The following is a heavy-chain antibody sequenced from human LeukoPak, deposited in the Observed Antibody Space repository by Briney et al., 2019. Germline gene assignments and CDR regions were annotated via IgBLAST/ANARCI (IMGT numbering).Heavy chain of an antibody. J-gene: IGHJ3*02. V-gene: IGHV4-4*02. CDR2: IYHSGST. D-gene: IGHD6-6*01. CDR1: GGSISSGNW. Sequence: SGTLSLTCAVSGGSISSGNWWSWVRQPPGMGLEWIGEIYHSGSTNYNPSLKSRVTISVDTSKNQFSLKLSSVTAADTAVYYCARDLGIAARRVLPDAFDIRGQGTMVTVSS. CDR3: ARDLGIAARRVLPDAFDI.